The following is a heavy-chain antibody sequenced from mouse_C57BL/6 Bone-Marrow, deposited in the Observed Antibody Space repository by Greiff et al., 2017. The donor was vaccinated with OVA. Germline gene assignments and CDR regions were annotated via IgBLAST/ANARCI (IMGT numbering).Heavy chain of an antibody. CDR3: ASSHYYGSSYRFAY. J-gene: IGHJ3*01. D-gene: IGHD1-1*01. CDR2: IDPANGNT. V-gene: IGHV14-3*01. CDR1: GFNIKNTY. Sequence: EVKLQESVAELVRPGASVKLSCTASGFNIKNTYMHWVKQRPEQGLEWIGRIDPANGNTKYAPKFQGKATITADTSSNTAYLQLSSLTSEDTAIYYCASSHYYGSSYRFAYWGQGTLVTVSA.